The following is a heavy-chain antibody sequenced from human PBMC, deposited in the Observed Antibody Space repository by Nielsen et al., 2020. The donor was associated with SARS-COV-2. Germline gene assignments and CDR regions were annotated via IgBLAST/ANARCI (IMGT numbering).Heavy chain of an antibody. CDR3: ARGQLVLAYYYYYYMDV. CDR2: INHSGST. J-gene: IGHJ6*03. Sequence: GSLRLSCAVYGGSFSGYYWSWIRQPPGKGLEWIGEINHSGSTNYNPSLKSRVTISVDTSKNQFSLKLSSVTAADTAVYYCARGQLVLAYYYYYYMDVWGKGTTVTVSS. V-gene: IGHV4-34*01. CDR1: GGSFSGYY. D-gene: IGHD6-6*01.